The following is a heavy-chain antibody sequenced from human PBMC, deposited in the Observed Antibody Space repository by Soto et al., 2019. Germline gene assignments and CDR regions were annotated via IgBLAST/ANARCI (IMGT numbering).Heavy chain of an antibody. J-gene: IGHJ5*02. CDR3: ARTDIVTTNGFDP. V-gene: IGHV4-34*02. CDR1: GESFIGYY. D-gene: IGHD5-12*01. CDR2: INHRGSA. Sequence: QVHLQQWGAGLLKPSETLSLTCAVYGESFIGYYWTWIRQPPGKGLEWIGEINHRGSANYNPSLKSRVTISVDTSNNQFSLKLSSMTAADTSVYYCARTDIVTTNGFDPWGQGTLVTVSS.